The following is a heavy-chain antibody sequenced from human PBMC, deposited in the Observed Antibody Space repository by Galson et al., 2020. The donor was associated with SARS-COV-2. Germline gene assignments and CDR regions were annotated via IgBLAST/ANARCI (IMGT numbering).Heavy chain of an antibody. Sequence: GGSLRLSCAASGFTFSSYGMHWVRQAPGKGLEWVAVIWYDGSNKYYADSVKGRFTISRDNSKNTLYLQMNSLRAEDTAVYYCARAPYSSASGHVWYFDLWCRGTLVTVSS. CDR2: IWYDGSNK. J-gene: IGHJ2*01. D-gene: IGHD6-6*01. V-gene: IGHV3-33*01. CDR1: GFTFSSYG. CDR3: ARAPYSSASGHVWYFDL.